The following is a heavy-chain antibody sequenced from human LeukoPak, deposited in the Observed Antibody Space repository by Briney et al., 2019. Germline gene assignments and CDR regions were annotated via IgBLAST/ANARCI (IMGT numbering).Heavy chain of an antibody. D-gene: IGHD5-24*01. Sequence: SVKVSCKASGGTFSSYAISWVRQAPGQGLEWMGGIIPIFGTANYAQKFEGRVTITTDESTSTAYMELSSLRSEDTAVYYCARQTLTRDGYNLGYFDYWGQGTLVTVSS. CDR2: IIPIFGTA. CDR1: GGTFSSYA. J-gene: IGHJ4*02. CDR3: ARQTLTRDGYNLGYFDY. V-gene: IGHV1-69*05.